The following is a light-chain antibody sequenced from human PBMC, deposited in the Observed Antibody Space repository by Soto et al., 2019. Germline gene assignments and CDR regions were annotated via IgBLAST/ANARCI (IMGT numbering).Light chain of an antibody. Sequence: EIVMTQSPATLSVSPGERATLSCRASQSVSSNLAWYQQKPGQAARLLIYGASTRATGIPARFSGSGSGTEFTLTISSLQSEDFAVYYCQHPGTFGQGTKLEIK. CDR2: GAS. V-gene: IGKV3-15*01. CDR3: QHPGT. CDR1: QSVSSN. J-gene: IGKJ2*01.